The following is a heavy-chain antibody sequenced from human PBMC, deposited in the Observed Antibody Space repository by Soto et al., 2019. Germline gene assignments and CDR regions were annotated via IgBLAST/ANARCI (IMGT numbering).Heavy chain of an antibody. V-gene: IGHV3-74*01. CDR2: IKTDGSST. D-gene: IGHD5-18*01. CDR1: GFSFSSYW. Sequence: EVQLVESGGGLVQPGGSLRLSCAASGFSFSSYWIHWVRQAPGKGLVWVSRIKTDGSSTDYADSVKGRFTISRDNAKNHLYLQMNSLSAEDTAVYYCAKREGNTYGLFHWGHGTLVTVSS. J-gene: IGHJ4*01. CDR3: AKREGNTYGLFH.